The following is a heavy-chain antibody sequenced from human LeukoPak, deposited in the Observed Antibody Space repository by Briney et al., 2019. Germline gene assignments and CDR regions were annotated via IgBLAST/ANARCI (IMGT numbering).Heavy chain of an antibody. Sequence: PGGSPRLSCAASGFTVSSNYMSWVRQAPGKGLEWVSVLYDDGSTYYADSVKGRFTISRDNSKNTLYLQMNSLRAEDTAVYYCARGDRGYFDYWGQGNLVTVPS. V-gene: IGHV3-53*01. J-gene: IGHJ4*01. CDR1: GFTVSSNY. CDR3: ARGDRGYFDY. D-gene: IGHD1-26*01. CDR2: LYDDGST.